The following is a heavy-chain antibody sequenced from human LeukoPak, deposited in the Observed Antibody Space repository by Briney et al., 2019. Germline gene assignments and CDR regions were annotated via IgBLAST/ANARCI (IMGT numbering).Heavy chain of an antibody. CDR3: ARTGYTVALDY. Sequence: PSETLSLTCTVSGGSISSYYWSWIRQPPGKGLGWIGYIYYSGSTNYNPSLKSRVTISVDTSKNQFSLKLSSVTAADTAVYYCARTGYTVALDYWGQGTLVTVSS. J-gene: IGHJ4*02. D-gene: IGHD4-23*01. CDR2: IYYSGST. CDR1: GGSISSYY. V-gene: IGHV4-59*01.